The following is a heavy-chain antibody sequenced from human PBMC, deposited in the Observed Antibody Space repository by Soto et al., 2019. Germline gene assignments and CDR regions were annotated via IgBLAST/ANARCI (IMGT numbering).Heavy chain of an antibody. CDR2: TKTDGTT. CDR1: ESTFSRHW. D-gene: IGHD3-10*01. J-gene: IGHJ3*02. V-gene: IGHV3-74*01. CDR3: ARDMRAVPWYGGISSAFDM. Sequence: EVQLVESGGGLIQPGGSLRLSCTASESTFSRHWIHWVRQAPGQGLVWVSRTKTDGTTSYADSVRGRFTISRDNAENTLYLQMNSLRAEDTAVYYCARDMRAVPWYGGISSAFDMWGQGTMVTVSS.